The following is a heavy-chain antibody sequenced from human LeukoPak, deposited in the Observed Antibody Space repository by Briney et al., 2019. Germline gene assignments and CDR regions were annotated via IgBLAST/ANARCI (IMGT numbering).Heavy chain of an antibody. Sequence: PGGSLRLSCAASGSTFSSYGMHWVRQAPGKGLEWVAFIRYDGSNKYYADSVKGRFTISRDNSKNTLYLQMNSLRAEDTAVYYCAKDLWFGELRPGIYDYWGQGTLVTVSS. J-gene: IGHJ4*02. CDR1: GSTFSSYG. V-gene: IGHV3-30*02. CDR2: IRYDGSNK. D-gene: IGHD3-10*01. CDR3: AKDLWFGELRPGIYDY.